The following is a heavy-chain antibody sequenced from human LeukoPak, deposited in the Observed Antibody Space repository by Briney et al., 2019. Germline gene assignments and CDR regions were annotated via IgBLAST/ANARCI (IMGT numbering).Heavy chain of an antibody. D-gene: IGHD6-13*01. V-gene: IGHV4-59*08. CDR2: IYYSGST. J-gene: IGHJ3*02. CDR1: GGSISSYY. CDR3: ARHWGIAAGLAFDI. Sequence: SETLSLTCTVSGGSISSYYWSWIRQPPGKGLEWIGYIYYSGSTNYNPSLKSRVTISVDTSKNQFSLKLSSVTAADTAVYYCARHWGIAAGLAFDIWGQGTMVTVSS.